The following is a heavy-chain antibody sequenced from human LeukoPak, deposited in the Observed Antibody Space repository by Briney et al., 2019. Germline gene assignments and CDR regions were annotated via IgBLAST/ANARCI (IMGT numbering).Heavy chain of an antibody. CDR3: ARDPRIAVTGTTPYDYFFHMDV. D-gene: IGHD6-19*01. CDR1: GFTLSRHA. Sequence: GGSLRLSCAASGFTLSRHAVYWVRQAPGKGLEWVALISHDGTNKYYTDSVKGRFTISRDSSKNTVFLQVSTLRAQDTAVYYCARDPRIAVTGTTPYDYFFHMDVWGKGITVTVSS. J-gene: IGHJ6*03. CDR2: ISHDGTNK. V-gene: IGHV3-30*04.